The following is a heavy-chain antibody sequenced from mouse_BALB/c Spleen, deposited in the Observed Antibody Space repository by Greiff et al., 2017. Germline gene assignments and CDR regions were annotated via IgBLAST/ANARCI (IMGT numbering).Heavy chain of an antibody. CDR3: ARDPDYYGRGWFAY. Sequence: QVQLQESGPGLVAPSQSLSITCTVSGFSLTGYGVNWVRQPPGKGLEWLGMIWGDGSTDYNSALKSRLSISKDNSKSQVFLKMNSLQTDDTARYYCARDPDYYGRGWFAYWGQGTLVTVSA. J-gene: IGHJ3*01. CDR1: GFSLTGYG. CDR2: IWGDGST. V-gene: IGHV2-6-7*01. D-gene: IGHD1-1*01.